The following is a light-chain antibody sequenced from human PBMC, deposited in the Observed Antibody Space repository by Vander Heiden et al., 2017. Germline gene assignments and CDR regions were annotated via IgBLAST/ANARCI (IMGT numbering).Light chain of an antibody. CDR1: QSLLHSNGYNY. V-gene: IGKV2-28*01. CDR2: LGS. CDR3: MQALQTPYT. J-gene: IGKJ2*01. Sequence: MVMTQSPLSLPVTPGEPASISCRSSQSLLHSNGYNYLDWYLQKPGQSPQLLIYLGSNRASGVPDRFSGSGSGTDFTLKISRVEAEDVGVYYCMQALQTPYTFGQGTKLEIK.